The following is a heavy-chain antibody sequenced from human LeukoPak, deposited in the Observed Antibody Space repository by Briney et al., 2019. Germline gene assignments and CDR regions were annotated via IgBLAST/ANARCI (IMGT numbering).Heavy chain of an antibody. D-gene: IGHD3-10*01. CDR2: ISGSGGST. CDR1: GFTFSSYA. Sequence: PGGSLRLSCAASGFTFSSYAMSWVRQAPGKGLEWVSAISGSGGSTYYADSVKGRFTISRDNSKNTLYLQMSSLRAEDTAVYYCAKDQITMVRGVIRSPFDPWGQGTLVTVSS. CDR3: AKDQITMVRGVIRSPFDP. V-gene: IGHV3-23*01. J-gene: IGHJ5*02.